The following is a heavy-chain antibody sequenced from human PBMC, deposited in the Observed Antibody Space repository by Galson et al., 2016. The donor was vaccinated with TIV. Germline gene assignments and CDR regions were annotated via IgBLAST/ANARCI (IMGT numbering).Heavy chain of an antibody. CDR2: ISAYNGET. V-gene: IGHV1-18*01. D-gene: IGHD5-24*01. CDR3: ARGVGDGYTLSHIDN. J-gene: IGHJ4*02. Sequence: SVKVSCKASGYTFTNFGVSWVRQAPGQGLEWVGWISAYNGETNYAQKFQGKVTLTTDTSTDTAYMELRSLRSDDTAVYYCARGVGDGYTLSHIDNWGQGTLVTVSS. CDR1: GYTFTNFG.